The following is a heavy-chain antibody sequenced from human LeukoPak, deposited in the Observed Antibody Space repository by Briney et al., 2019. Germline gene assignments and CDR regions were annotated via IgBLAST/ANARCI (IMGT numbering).Heavy chain of an antibody. J-gene: IGHJ4*02. Sequence: GGSLRLSCAAAGFAVSSYAMSWVRQAPGKGLEWVSAISGSGGSTYYADSVKGRFTISRDNSKNTLYLQMNSLRAEDTAVYYCAKEVVVVPAASYFAYWGQRTLVTVSP. V-gene: IGHV3-23*01. D-gene: IGHD2-2*01. CDR2: ISGSGGST. CDR1: GFAVSSYA. CDR3: AKEVVVVPAASYFAY.